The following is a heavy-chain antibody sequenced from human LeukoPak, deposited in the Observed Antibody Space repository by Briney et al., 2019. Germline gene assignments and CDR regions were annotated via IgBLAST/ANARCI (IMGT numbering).Heavy chain of an antibody. J-gene: IGHJ3*02. Sequence: SETLSLTCAVSDDSFSSHYGTWIRQPPGKGLEGSGYISYIGSTNYNPSLKSRVTISIDTSKNQFSLKLSSVTAADTAVYYCARDLVTVTKGFDIWGQGTMVSVSS. D-gene: IGHD4-17*01. V-gene: IGHV4-59*11. CDR2: ISYIGST. CDR1: DDSFSSHY. CDR3: ARDLVTVTKGFDI.